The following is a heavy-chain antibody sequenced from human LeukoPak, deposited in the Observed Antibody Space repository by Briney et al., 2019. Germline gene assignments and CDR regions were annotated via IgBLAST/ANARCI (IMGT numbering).Heavy chain of an antibody. D-gene: IGHD3-10*01. CDR3: AKQGTPLLWFGEAFDY. J-gene: IGHJ4*02. CDR1: GFTFSSYA. V-gene: IGHV3-23*01. Sequence: GGSLRVSCAASGFTFSSYAMSWVRQAPGKGLYWVSAIIGSGSNTYYADSVEGRFTISRDNSKNTLYLKMNSLRAEVTAVYYCAKQGTPLLWFGEAFDYWGQGTLVTVSS. CDR2: IIGSGSNT.